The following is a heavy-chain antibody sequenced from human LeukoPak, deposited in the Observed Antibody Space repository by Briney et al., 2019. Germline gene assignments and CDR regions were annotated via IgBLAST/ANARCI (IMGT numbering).Heavy chain of an antibody. J-gene: IGHJ4*02. CDR2: INHSGST. CDR1: GGSFSGYY. Sequence: SETLSLTCAVYGGSFSGYYWSWIRQPPGKGLEWIGEINHSGSTNYNPSLKSRVTISVDTSKNQFSLKLSSVTAADTAVYYCARARYCSSTSCSGTFDYWGQGTLVTVSS. D-gene: IGHD2-2*01. CDR3: ARARYCSSTSCSGTFDY. V-gene: IGHV4-34*01.